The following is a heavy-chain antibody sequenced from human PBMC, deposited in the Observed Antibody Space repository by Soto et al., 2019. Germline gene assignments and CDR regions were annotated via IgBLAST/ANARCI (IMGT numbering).Heavy chain of an antibody. J-gene: IGHJ4*02. CDR2: VSAYNRNT. Sequence: QVQLVQSGVEVKKPGASVKVSCQASGYTFTNYGITWLRQAPGQGLEWMGWVSAYNRNTNYAQRFQDRVTMTTDTSTRTAYIELRNLKSDDTASYFCARERQYEPLLYWGQGTLVTVSS. V-gene: IGHV1-18*01. CDR3: ARERQYEPLLY. D-gene: IGHD2-2*01. CDR1: GYTFTNYG.